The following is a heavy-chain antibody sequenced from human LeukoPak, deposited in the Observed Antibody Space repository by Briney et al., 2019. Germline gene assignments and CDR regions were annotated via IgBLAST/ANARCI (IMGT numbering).Heavy chain of an antibody. Sequence: GGSLRLSCEASGFTFSSCVMSCVRQTPGKGLEWVSGIGVSGGSTHYSDSVKGRFTISRDNSKNTLYLQMNSLRAEDTAVYYCAIDSPGTTASDYWGQGTLVTVSS. CDR2: IGVSGGST. D-gene: IGHD1-1*01. J-gene: IGHJ4*02. CDR1: GFTFSSCV. V-gene: IGHV3-23*01. CDR3: AIDSPGTTASDY.